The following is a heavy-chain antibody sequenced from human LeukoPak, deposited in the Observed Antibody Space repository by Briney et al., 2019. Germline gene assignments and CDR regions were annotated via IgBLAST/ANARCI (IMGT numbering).Heavy chain of an antibody. J-gene: IGHJ1*01. V-gene: IGHV3-23*01. CDR3: AKDDDWGRYKH. D-gene: IGHD3-16*01. CDR1: GFTFSSHG. Sequence: GGSLRLSCAASGFTFSSHGMNWVRQAPGKGLEWVSGISPSGGITYYTDSVKGRFTISRDNSENTQSLQMNSLRAEDTAAYYCAKDDDWGRYKHWGQGTLVTVSS. CDR2: ISPSGGIT.